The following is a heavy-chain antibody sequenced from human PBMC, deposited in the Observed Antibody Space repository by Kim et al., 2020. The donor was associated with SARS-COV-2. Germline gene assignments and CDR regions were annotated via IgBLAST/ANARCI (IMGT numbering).Heavy chain of an antibody. V-gene: IGHV3-23*03. Sequence: GGSLRLSCAASGFTVKSDAMTWVRQAEGEGMEWISVIYSGCSRIHYAGSVKGRFTISRDDSKNTLYLQMNSLRAEDTAIYFCAKGFYGGYSYGRHFDYWGQGPLVTVSS. CDR2: IYSGCSRI. D-gene: IGHD5-12*01. CDR3: AKGFYGGYSYGRHFDY. J-gene: IGHJ4*02. CDR1: GFTVKSDA.